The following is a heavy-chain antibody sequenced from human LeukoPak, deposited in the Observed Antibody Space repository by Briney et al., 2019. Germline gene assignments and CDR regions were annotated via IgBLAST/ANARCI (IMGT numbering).Heavy chain of an antibody. Sequence: WIRQPPGKGLVLIGEINHSGSTNYNPSLKSRVTISVDNSKNQFSLKLSTVTGEDTAVYYCARAGRQELVYWGQGTLVTVSS. V-gene: IGHV4-34*01. D-gene: IGHD6-13*01. J-gene: IGHJ4*02. CDR3: ARAGRQELVY. CDR2: INHSGST.